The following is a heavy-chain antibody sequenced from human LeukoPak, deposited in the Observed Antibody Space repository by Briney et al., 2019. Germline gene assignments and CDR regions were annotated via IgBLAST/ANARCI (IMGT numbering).Heavy chain of an antibody. CDR3: ASGPYGSGSKIDY. CDR1: GYSISSGYY. Sequence: PSETLSLTCAVSGYSISSGYYWGWIRQPPGKGLEWIGSIYHSGSTYYNPSLKSRVTISVDTSKNQISLKLSSVTAADTAVYYCASGPYGSGSKIDYWGQGTLVTVSS. J-gene: IGHJ4*02. D-gene: IGHD3-10*01. CDR2: IYHSGST. V-gene: IGHV4-38-2*01.